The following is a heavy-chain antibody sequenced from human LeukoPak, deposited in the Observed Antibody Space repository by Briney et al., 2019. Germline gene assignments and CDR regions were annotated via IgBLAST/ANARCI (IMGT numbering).Heavy chain of an antibody. V-gene: IGHV3-30*04. CDR1: GFTFSSYA. CDR2: ISYDGSHK. CDR3: AIGSRTLFY. J-gene: IGHJ4*02. D-gene: IGHD2/OR15-2a*01. Sequence: GGSLRLSCAASGFTFSSYAMHWVRQAPGKGLEWVALISYDGSHKYYADSVKGRFTISRDNSKNTLYLQMNSLRAEDTAVYYCAIGSRTLFYWGQGTLVTVSS.